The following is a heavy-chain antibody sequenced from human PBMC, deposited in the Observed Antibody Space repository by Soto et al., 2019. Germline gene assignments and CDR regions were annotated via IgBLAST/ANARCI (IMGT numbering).Heavy chain of an antibody. Sequence: QVQLVESGGGLVKPGGSLRLSCATSGFIFSDYYMHWIRQAPGKGLEWISYISGNGRIIQYADSAKGRFTISRDNVQNSLYLQMNSLRAEDTALYFCARDFDADSRTDFDYWGQGTLVTVSS. V-gene: IGHV3-11*01. CDR2: ISGNGRII. D-gene: IGHD4-17*01. CDR1: GFIFSDYY. J-gene: IGHJ4*02. CDR3: ARDFDADSRTDFDY.